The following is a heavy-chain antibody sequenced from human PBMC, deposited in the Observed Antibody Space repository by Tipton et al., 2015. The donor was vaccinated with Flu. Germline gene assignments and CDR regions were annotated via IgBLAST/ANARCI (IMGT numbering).Heavy chain of an antibody. CDR1: GDSIDSRYY. V-gene: IGHV4-38-2*01. CDR3: ARHTGDSVRGVIDY. J-gene: IGHJ4*02. CDR2: IHREGTS. D-gene: IGHD3-10*02. Sequence: GLVKPSETLSLTCSVSGDSIDSRYYWGWIRQPPGKGLEWIGNIHREGTSYYNPSLKSRVTMSMDTSKNQFSLKLSSVTAADTAVYYCARHTGDSVRGVIDYWGQGTLVTVSS.